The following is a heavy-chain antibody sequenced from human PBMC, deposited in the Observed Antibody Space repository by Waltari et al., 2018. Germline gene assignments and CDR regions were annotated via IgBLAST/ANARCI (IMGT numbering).Heavy chain of an antibody. CDR2: INHSGST. CDR1: GGSFSGHY. Sequence: QVQLQQWGAGLLKPSETLSLTCDVYGGSFSGHYWSWIRQPPGKGLEWIGEINHSGSTNYNPSLKSRVTISVDTSKNQFSLKLSSVTAADTAVYYCARGWVVTLYFGWFDPWGQGTLVTVSS. D-gene: IGHD2-15*01. J-gene: IGHJ5*02. V-gene: IGHV4-34*01. CDR3: ARGWVVTLYFGWFDP.